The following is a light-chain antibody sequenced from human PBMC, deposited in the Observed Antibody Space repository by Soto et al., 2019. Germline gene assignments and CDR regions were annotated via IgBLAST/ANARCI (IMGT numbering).Light chain of an antibody. V-gene: IGKV3-15*01. CDR1: QSVSSN. CDR3: QHFNIWPYT. CDR2: DAS. J-gene: IGKJ2*01. Sequence: EIVRTQSPVTLSVSPGERATLSCRARQSVSSNLAWYQQKPGQAPRLLIYDASTRATGIPARFSGSGSGTEFTLTISSLQSEDFAIYYCQHFNIWPYTFGQGTKVDIK.